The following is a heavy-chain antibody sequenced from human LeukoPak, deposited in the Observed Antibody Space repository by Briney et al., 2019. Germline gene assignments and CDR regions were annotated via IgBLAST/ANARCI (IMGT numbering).Heavy chain of an antibody. CDR3: ARERESGRSDAFDF. Sequence: ASVRVSCKTSGYIFTGYYIHWVRQAPGQGVEWMGWINPNTGGTNYAQDFQGRVTMTRDTYVTTAYMELRSLRSDDTAVYFCARERESGRSDAFDFWGQGIMVTVSA. CDR2: INPNTGGT. CDR1: GYIFTGYY. J-gene: IGHJ3*01. D-gene: IGHD3-10*01. V-gene: IGHV1-2*02.